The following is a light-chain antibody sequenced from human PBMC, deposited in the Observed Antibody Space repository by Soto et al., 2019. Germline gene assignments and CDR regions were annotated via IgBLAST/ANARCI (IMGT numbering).Light chain of an antibody. J-gene: IGKJ1*01. Sequence: ENVLTQSPDNLSLSPGERATLSCRASQSVGSNHLAWYQQRPGQAPRLLIDRASDRATGIPDRISGSGSWTDFTLTISRLEPEDSAMYYCQQYDHSPSTFGQGTRVDIK. CDR1: QSVGSNH. V-gene: IGKV3-20*01. CDR2: RAS. CDR3: QQYDHSPST.